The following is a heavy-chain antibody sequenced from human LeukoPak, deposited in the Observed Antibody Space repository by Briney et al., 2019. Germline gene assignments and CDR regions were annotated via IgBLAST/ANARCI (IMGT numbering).Heavy chain of an antibody. V-gene: IGHV4-31*03. J-gene: IGHJ5*02. Sequence: SETLSLTCTVSGGSISSGGYYWSWIRQHPGKGLEWIGYIYYSGSTYYNPSLKSRVTISVDKSKNQFSLKLSSVTAADTAVYYCARADYYDSSGYYQTWGQGTLVTVSS. D-gene: IGHD3-22*01. CDR3: ARADYYDSSGYYQT. CDR1: GGSISSGGYY. CDR2: IYYSGST.